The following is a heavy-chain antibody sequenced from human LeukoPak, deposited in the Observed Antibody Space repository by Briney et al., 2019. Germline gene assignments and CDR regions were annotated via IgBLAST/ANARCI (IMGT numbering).Heavy chain of an antibody. V-gene: IGHV4-59*05. CDR1: GGSISSYY. CDR2: IYYSGST. CDR3: ARSRFLEWLSENWFDP. Sequence: SETLSLTCTVSGGSISSYYWSWIRQPPGKGPEWIGSIYYSGSTYYNPSLKSRVTISVDTSKNQFSLKLSSVTAADTAVYYCARSRFLEWLSENWFDPWGQGTLVTVSS. J-gene: IGHJ5*02. D-gene: IGHD3-3*01.